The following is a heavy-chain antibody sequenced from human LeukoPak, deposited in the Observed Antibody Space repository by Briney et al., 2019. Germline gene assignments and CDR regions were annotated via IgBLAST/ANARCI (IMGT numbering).Heavy chain of an antibody. Sequence: PSETLSLTCAVSGASISVGSYYWNWIRQPAGKGLEYIGRIHSSGKVNYNPSLASRLTMSIDTSKNQFSLRLSHVTAADTAVYYCARVAVAGTWWFDPWGQGTLVTVSS. CDR2: IHSSGKV. V-gene: IGHV4-61*02. CDR3: ARVAVAGTWWFDP. D-gene: IGHD6-19*01. CDR1: GASISVGSYY. J-gene: IGHJ5*02.